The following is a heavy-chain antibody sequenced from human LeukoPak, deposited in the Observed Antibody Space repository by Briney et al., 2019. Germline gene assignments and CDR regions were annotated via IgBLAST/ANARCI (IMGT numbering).Heavy chain of an antibody. V-gene: IGHV1-2*02. J-gene: IGHJ5*02. Sequence: ASVKVSCKASGYTFTGYYMHWVRQAPGQGLECMGWINPNSGGTNYAQKFQGRVTMTRDTSISTAYMELSRLRSDDTAVYYCARDLLYGSGSYGEYWFDPWGQGTLVTVSS. CDR1: GYTFTGYY. CDR3: ARDLLYGSGSYGEYWFDP. D-gene: IGHD3-10*01. CDR2: INPNSGGT.